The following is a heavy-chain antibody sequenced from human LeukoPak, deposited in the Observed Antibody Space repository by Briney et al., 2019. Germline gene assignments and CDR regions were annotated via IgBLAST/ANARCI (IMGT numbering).Heavy chain of an antibody. V-gene: IGHV4-59*01. Sequence: GSLRLSCAASGFIFSSYAMNWVRQPPGKGLEWIGYIYYSGSTNYNPSLKSRVTISVDTSKSQFSLKLSSVTAADTAVYYCARVSLLWFGELDPWFDPWGQGTLVTVSS. D-gene: IGHD3-10*01. CDR2: IYYSGST. J-gene: IGHJ5*02. CDR3: ARVSLLWFGELDPWFDP. CDR1: GFIFSSYA.